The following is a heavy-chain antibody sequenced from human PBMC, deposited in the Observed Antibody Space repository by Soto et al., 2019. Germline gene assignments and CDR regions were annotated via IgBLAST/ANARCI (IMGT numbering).Heavy chain of an antibody. V-gene: IGHV4-39*01. Sequence: QLQLQESGPGLVKPSETLSLTCTVSGGSISSSSYYWGWIRQPPGKGLEWIGSIYYSGSTYYNPSLKSRVTLSVDTSKNQFSLKLSSVTAADTAVYYCARLDYDFWSGYAGLGFWFDPWGQGTLVTVSS. CDR1: GGSISSSSYY. D-gene: IGHD3-3*01. J-gene: IGHJ5*02. CDR2: IYYSGST. CDR3: ARLDYDFWSGYAGLGFWFDP.